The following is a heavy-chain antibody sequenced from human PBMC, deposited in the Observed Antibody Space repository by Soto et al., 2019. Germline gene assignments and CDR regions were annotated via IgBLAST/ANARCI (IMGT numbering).Heavy chain of an antibody. Sequence: QALLEQSGPAVKKPGDSVRISCWLYDSVFVTSVITWLRQAPGQGLEWMGWISANDGGTLSAMKFTDRLVMSTDPRRNMGYLQLWDGTSDDLAVYFCARGGGRHLRPLETWGHGTPVNVSS. CDR1: DSVFVTSV. D-gene: IGHD3-16*01. CDR2: ISANDGGT. V-gene: IGHV1-18*03. CDR3: ARGGGRHLRPLET. J-gene: IGHJ4*01.